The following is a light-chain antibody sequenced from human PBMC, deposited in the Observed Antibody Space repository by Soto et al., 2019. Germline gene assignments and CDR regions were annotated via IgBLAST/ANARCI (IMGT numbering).Light chain of an antibody. V-gene: IGLV2-14*01. CDR2: DVS. J-gene: IGLJ1*01. Sequence: QSALTQSASESGSPGQSITISCTGTSSDVGAYNYVSWYQQHPGKAPKVMIHDVSNRPSGVSSRFSGSKSGNTASLTISGLQAEDEADYYCSSYTSSSTPYVFGTGTKLTVL. CDR3: SSYTSSSTPYV. CDR1: SSDVGAYNY.